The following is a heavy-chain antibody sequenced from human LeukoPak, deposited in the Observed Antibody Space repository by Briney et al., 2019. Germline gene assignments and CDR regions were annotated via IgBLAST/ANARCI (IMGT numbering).Heavy chain of an antibody. D-gene: IGHD6-19*01. CDR2: INHSGST. CDR3: ARRRQQWLVRGIDY. CDR1: GGSFSGYY. J-gene: IGHJ4*02. Sequence: SETLSLTCAVYGGSFSGYYWSWIRQPPGKGMEWIGEINHSGSTNYHPPLKSRVTIPVDTPKNQFTLKLTSVTAAAPVVYYCARRRQQWLVRGIDYWGQGTLVTVSS. V-gene: IGHV4-34*01.